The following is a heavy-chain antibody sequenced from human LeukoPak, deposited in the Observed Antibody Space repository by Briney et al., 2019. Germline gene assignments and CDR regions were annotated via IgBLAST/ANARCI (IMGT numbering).Heavy chain of an antibody. CDR2: INAGNGNT. D-gene: IGHD3-3*01. Sequence: ASVTVSCKASGYTFTSYAMHWVRQAPGQRLEWMGWINAGNGNTKYSQKFQGRVTITRDTSASTAYMELSSLRSEDTAVYYCARLRITIFGDPDAFDIWGQGTMVTVSS. J-gene: IGHJ3*02. V-gene: IGHV1-3*01. CDR3: ARLRITIFGDPDAFDI. CDR1: GYTFTSYA.